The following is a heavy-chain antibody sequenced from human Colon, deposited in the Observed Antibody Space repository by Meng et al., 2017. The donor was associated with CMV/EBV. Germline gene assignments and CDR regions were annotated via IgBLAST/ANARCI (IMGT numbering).Heavy chain of an antibody. J-gene: IGHJ4*02. CDR3: ARFTRISGYEALDY. V-gene: IGHV3-21*06. D-gene: IGHD5-12*01. CDR1: GFTFSSYS. Sequence: GESLKISCVTSGFTFSSYSLNWVRQAPGKGLEWVSSITHTSDTYYADSLKGRFTVSRDNAQNSGYLQMNSLTAEDTAVYYCARFTRISGYEALDYWGQGTLVTVSS. CDR2: ITHTSDT.